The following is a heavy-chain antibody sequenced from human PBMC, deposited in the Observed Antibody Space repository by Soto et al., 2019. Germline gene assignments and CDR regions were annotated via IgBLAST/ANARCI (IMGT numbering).Heavy chain of an antibody. V-gene: IGHV3-23*01. Sequence: PGVALSLSCSASGGIFSSYAMSWVRQAPGKGLEWVSAISGSGGSTYYADSVKGRFTISRDNSKNTLYLQMNSLRAEDTAVYYCAKGPRSWMIAARRAYYGIYGWAHRTKVTGYS. CDR1: GGIFSSYA. D-gene: IGHD6-6*01. CDR3: AKGPRSWMIAARRAYYGIYG. CDR2: ISGSGGST. J-gene: IGHJ6*02.